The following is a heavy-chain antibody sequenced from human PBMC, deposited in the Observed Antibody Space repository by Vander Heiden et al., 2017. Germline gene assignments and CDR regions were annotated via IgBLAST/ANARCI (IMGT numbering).Heavy chain of an antibody. J-gene: IGHJ6*02. CDR1: GFTFSDYY. CDR2: ISSSGSTI. Sequence: GGLVKPGGSLRLSCAASGFTFSDYYMSWIRQAPGKGLEWVSYISSSGSTIYYADSVKGRFTISRDNAKNSLYLQMNSLRAEDTAVYYCAREQRLRDIVVVPAATDYYYYGMDVWGQGTTVTVSS. CDR3: AREQRLRDIVVVPAATDYYYYGMDV. D-gene: IGHD2-2*01. V-gene: IGHV3-11*01.